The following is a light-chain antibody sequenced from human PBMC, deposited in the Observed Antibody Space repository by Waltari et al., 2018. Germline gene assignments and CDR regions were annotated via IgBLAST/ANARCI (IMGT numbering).Light chain of an antibody. Sequence: SYVLTQPPSVSVAPGKTARITCGGNNIGSKSVHWYQHKPGPAPVLAVHDDSDRPSGIPERFSGSNSGNTATLTISRVEAGDEADYYCQVWDSSSDHVVFGGGTKLTVL. CDR1: NIGSKS. V-gene: IGLV3-21*03. CDR3: QVWDSSSDHVV. CDR2: DDS. J-gene: IGLJ2*01.